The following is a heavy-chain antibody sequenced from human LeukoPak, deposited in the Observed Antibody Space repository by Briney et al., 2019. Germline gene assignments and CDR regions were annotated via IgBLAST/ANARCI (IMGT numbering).Heavy chain of an antibody. CDR2: ISGSGGST. CDR3: AKDFLPYYYDSSGYYSDY. D-gene: IGHD3-22*01. CDR1: GFTFSSYA. Sequence: PGGSLRLSCAASGFTFSSYAMSWVRQAPGKGLEWVSAISGSGGSTYYADSVKGRFTISRDNSKNTLYLQMNSLRAEDTAVYYCAKDFLPYYYDSSGYYSDYWGQGTLVTVSS. J-gene: IGHJ4*02. V-gene: IGHV3-23*01.